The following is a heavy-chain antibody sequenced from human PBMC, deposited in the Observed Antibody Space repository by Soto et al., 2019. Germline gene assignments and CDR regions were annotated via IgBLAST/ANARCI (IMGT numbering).Heavy chain of an antibody. CDR2: ISGSGGST. D-gene: IGHD6-19*01. J-gene: IGHJ6*03. V-gene: IGHV3-23*01. Sequence: GGSLRLSCAASGFTFSSYAMSWVRQAPGKGLEWVSAISGSGGSTYYADSVKGRFTISRDNSKNTLYLQMNSLRAEDETAEYCCTMGSSGCYYYYYMDVWGKGTTVTVSS. CDR1: GFTFSSYA. CDR3: CTMGSSGCYYYYYMDV.